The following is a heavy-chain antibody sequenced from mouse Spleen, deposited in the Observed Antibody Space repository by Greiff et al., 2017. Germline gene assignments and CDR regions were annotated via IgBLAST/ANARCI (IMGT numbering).Heavy chain of an antibody. CDR1: GFNIKDDY. Sequence: VQLKESGAELVRPGASVKLSCTASGFNIKDDYMHWVKQRPEQGLEWIGWIDPENGDTEYASKFQGKATITADTSSNTAYLQLSSLTSEDTAVYYCASQDYYGPYWYFDVWGAGTTVTVSS. V-gene: IGHV14-4*01. D-gene: IGHD1-1*01. CDR2: IDPENGDT. J-gene: IGHJ1*01. CDR3: ASQDYYGPYWYFDV.